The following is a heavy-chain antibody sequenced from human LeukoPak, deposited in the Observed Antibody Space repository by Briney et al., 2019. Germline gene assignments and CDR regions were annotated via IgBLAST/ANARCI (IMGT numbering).Heavy chain of an antibody. CDR2: INPSGGST. V-gene: IGHV1-46*01. D-gene: IGHD2-2*01. CDR3: ARAPAAQNWFDP. CDR1: GYTFTSYY. J-gene: IGHJ5*02. Sequence: ASVKVSCKASGYTFTSYYTHWVRQAPGQGLEWMGIINPSGGSTSYAQKFQGRVTMTRDTSTSTVYMELSSLRSEDTAVYYCARAPAAQNWFDPWGQGTLVTVSS.